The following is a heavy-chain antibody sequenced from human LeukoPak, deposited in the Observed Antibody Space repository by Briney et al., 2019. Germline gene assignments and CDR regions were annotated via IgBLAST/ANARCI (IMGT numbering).Heavy chain of an antibody. CDR2: ISYDGSNK. Sequence: GRSLRLSCAASGFTFSSYAMHGVRQAPGKGLEGVAVISYDGSNKYYADSVKGRFTISRDNSKNTLYLQMNSLRAEDTAVYYCAREAEDYDFWSPSMRYWGQGTLVTVSS. D-gene: IGHD3-3*01. CDR1: GFTFSSYA. J-gene: IGHJ4*02. CDR3: AREAEDYDFWSPSMRY. V-gene: IGHV3-30-3*01.